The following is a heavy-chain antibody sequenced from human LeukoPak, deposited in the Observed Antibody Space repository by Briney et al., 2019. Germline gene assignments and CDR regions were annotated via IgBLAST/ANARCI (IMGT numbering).Heavy chain of an antibody. D-gene: IGHD6-19*01. V-gene: IGHV4-30-2*01. Sequence: SETLSLTCTVSGGSVSSGSYYWSWLRQPPGRGLEWIGYIYHSGSTYYNPSLKSRVTISVDRSKNQFSLKLSSVTAADTAVYYCARERRYSSGWYFDYWGQGTLVTVSS. CDR1: GGSVSSGSYY. J-gene: IGHJ4*02. CDR3: ARERRYSSGWYFDY. CDR2: IYHSGST.